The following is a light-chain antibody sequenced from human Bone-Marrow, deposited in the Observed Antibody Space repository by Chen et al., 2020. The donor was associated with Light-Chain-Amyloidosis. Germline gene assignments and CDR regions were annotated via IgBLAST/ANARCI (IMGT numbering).Light chain of an antibody. Sequence: QSVLTQPPSASGTPGQRVTIACSGSSSNNGRNYVNGYQHLPGTAPDLLISRNNQLPSGVPYRFSGSKSGTSASLAISGLRSEDEADYYCAAWDDSLSGWVFGGGTKLTVL. V-gene: IGLV1-47*01. CDR2: RNN. CDR1: SSNNGRNY. J-gene: IGLJ3*02. CDR3: AAWDDSLSGWV.